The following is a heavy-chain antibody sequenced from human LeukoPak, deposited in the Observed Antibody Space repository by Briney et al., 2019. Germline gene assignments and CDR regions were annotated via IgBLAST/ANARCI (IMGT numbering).Heavy chain of an antibody. CDR3: ARGSSSWYFSPYNWFDP. D-gene: IGHD6-13*01. CDR1: GYTFTGYY. CDR2: INPNSGGT. Sequence: ASVKVSCKASGYTFTGYYMHWVRQAPGQGLEWMGRINPNSGGTNYAQKFQGRVTMTRDTSISTAYMELSRLRSDGTAVYYCARGSSSWYFSPYNWFDPWGQGTLVTVSS. J-gene: IGHJ5*02. V-gene: IGHV1-2*06.